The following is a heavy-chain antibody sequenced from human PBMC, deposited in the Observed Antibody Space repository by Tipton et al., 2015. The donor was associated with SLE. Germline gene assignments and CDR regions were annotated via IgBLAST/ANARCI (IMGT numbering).Heavy chain of an antibody. CDR1: GGSISSYY. Sequence: TLSLTCTVSGGSISSYYWGWIRQPPGKGLEWIGSIYYSGSTNYNPSLKSRVTISVDTSKNQFSLKLSSVTAADTAVYYCARVKDYYENWFDPWGQGTLVTVSS. J-gene: IGHJ5*02. CDR3: ARVKDYYENWFDP. V-gene: IGHV4-39*07. CDR2: IYYSGST. D-gene: IGHD3-22*01.